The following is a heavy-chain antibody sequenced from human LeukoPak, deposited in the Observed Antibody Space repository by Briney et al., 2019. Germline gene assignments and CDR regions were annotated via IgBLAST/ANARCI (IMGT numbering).Heavy chain of an antibody. D-gene: IGHD3-9*01. J-gene: IGHJ4*02. V-gene: IGHV3-30*02. CDR3: AKDRSTYNVLTGYQDY. Sequence: GGSLRLSCAVSGFTFSRYGMHWVRQTPGKGLEWVALISYDGGNKDYVDSVKGRFTVSRDNSRNTLYLQMNSLRPEDAAVYYCAKDRSTYNVLTGYQDYWGQGTLVTVSS. CDR2: ISYDGGNK. CDR1: GFTFSRYG.